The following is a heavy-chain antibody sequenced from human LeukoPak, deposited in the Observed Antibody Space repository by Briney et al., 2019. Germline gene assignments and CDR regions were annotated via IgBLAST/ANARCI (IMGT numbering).Heavy chain of an antibody. CDR1: GFTFSRYV. Sequence: PGGSLRLSCVASGFTFSRYVMNWVRQTPGKGLEWVSLIGTNEQRTHYADSVKGRFTISRDNSKNTLFLQMNSLRAEDTAVYYCAKDLDSTDLYDNADWGQGTLVTVSS. D-gene: IGHD6-19*01. V-gene: IGHV3-23*01. J-gene: IGHJ1*01. CDR2: IGTNEQRT. CDR3: AKDLDSTDLYDNAD.